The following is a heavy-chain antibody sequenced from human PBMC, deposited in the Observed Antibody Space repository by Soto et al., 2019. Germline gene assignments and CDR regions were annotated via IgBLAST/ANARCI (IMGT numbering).Heavy chain of an antibody. CDR2: ISYDGSNK. CDR3: ARDKGGGYSGYEAYYYGMDV. Sequence: AGGSLRLSCADSGFTFSSYAMHWVRQAPGKGLEWVAVISYDGSNKYYADSVKGRFTISRDNSKNTLYLQMNSLRAEDTAVYYCARDKGGGYSGYEAYYYGMDVWGQGTTVTVSS. CDR1: GFTFSSYA. J-gene: IGHJ6*02. V-gene: IGHV3-30-3*01. D-gene: IGHD5-12*01.